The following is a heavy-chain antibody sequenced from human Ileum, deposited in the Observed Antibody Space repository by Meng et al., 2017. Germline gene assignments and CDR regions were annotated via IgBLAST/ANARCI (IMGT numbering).Heavy chain of an antibody. V-gene: IGHV4-34*01. J-gene: IGHJ4*02. D-gene: IGHD3-22*01. CDR3: SRTSYYDNSGYYPG. CDR2: INHSGST. CDR1: GGSFSGYY. Sequence: GQLLQAGAGLLKPSGTLSRTCAVYGGSFSGYYWSWIRQPPGKGLEWIGEINHSGSTNYNPSLKSRVTISVDTSKNQFSLKLSSVTAADTAVYYCSRTSYYDNSGYYPGWGQGTLVTVSS.